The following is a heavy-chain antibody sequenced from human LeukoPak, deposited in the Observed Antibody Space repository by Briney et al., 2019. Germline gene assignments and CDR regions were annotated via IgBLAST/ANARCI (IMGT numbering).Heavy chain of an antibody. Sequence: SETLSLTCAVSGYSFSSGYYWGWIRQPPGKGLEWIGSIYHSGSTYYNPSLKSRVTISVDTSKNQFSLKLSSVTAADTAVYYCARNSSVDTAMARGYFDYWGQGTLVTVSS. CDR2: IYHSGST. CDR1: GYSFSSGYY. V-gene: IGHV4-38-2*01. J-gene: IGHJ4*02. CDR3: ARNSSVDTAMARGYFDY. D-gene: IGHD5-18*01.